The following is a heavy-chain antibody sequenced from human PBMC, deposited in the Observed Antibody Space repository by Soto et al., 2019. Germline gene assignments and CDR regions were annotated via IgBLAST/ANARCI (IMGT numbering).Heavy chain of an antibody. CDR1: GFTFSDYY. CDR2: ISSSGSTI. J-gene: IGHJ6*02. CDR3: ARERRVVTAQYYYYYYGMDV. Sequence: QVQLVESGGGLVKPGGSLRLSCAASGFTFSDYYMSWIRQAPGKGLEWVSYISSSGSTIYYADSVKGRFTISRDNAKNSLYLQMNSLRADDTAVYYCARERRVVTAQYYYYYYGMDVWGQGTTVTVSS. D-gene: IGHD2-21*02. V-gene: IGHV3-11*01.